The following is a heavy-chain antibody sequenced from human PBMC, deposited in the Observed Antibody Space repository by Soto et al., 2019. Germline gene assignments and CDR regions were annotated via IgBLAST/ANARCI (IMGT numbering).Heavy chain of an antibody. Sequence: QVQLQQWGAGLLKPSETLSLNCAVTGGSLRGYYWSWIRQPPGKGLEWIGEVKDGGHTNYSPSLRGRVTISSDTSTYQFSLRLNSVTAADTGVYYCARGQDGVVSTHWDQGSLVTVSS. V-gene: IGHV4-34*01. CDR1: GGSLRGYY. CDR3: ARGQDGVVSTH. CDR2: VKDGGHT. D-gene: IGHD5-12*01. J-gene: IGHJ4*02.